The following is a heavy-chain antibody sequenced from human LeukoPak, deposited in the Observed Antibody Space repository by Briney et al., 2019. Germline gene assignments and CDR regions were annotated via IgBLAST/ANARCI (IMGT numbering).Heavy chain of an antibody. CDR3: ARDWPLEDTAFDI. Sequence: PSETLSLTCTVSGGSISSYYWSWIRQPAGKGLEWIGRIYTSGSTNYNPPLKSRVTMSVDTSKNQFSLKLSSVTAADTAVYYCARDWPLEDTAFDIWGQGTMVTVSS. CDR1: GGSISSYY. V-gene: IGHV4-4*07. CDR2: IYTSGST. D-gene: IGHD3-3*01. J-gene: IGHJ3*02.